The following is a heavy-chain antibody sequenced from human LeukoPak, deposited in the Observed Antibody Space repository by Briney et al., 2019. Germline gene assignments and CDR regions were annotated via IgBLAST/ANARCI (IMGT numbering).Heavy chain of an antibody. D-gene: IGHD2-15*01. Sequence: PGGSQTLSCVASGFSLSTFDMSWARQSPEKGLECVSAIGASDGYTYHADSVKGLFTMSRDITNNTVYLQMNRLRVDDTAVYFCARAPVVSCRGAFCYPVDYWGRGILITVSS. J-gene: IGHJ4*01. CDR3: ARAPVVSCRGAFCYPVDY. CDR1: GFSLSTFD. V-gene: IGHV3-23*01. CDR2: IGASDGYT.